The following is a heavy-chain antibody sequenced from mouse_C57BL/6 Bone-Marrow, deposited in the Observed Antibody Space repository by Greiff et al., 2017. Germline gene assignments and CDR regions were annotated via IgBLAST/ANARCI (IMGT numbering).Heavy chain of an antibody. J-gene: IGHJ2*01. V-gene: IGHV1-4*01. CDR3: ARGYYFDY. Sequence: QVHVKQSGAELARPGASVKMSCKASGYTFTSYTMHWVKQRPGQGLEWIGYINPSSGYTKYNQKFKDKATLTADKSSRTAYMQLSSLTSEDSAVYYCARGYYFDYWGQGTTLTVSS. CDR2: INPSSGYT. CDR1: GYTFTSYT.